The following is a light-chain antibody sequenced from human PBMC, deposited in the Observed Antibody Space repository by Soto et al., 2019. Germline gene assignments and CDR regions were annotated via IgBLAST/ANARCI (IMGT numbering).Light chain of an antibody. CDR2: LGS. Sequence: DIVMTQSPLSLPVTPGEPASISCRSSQSLLHSNGYNYLDWYLQKPGQSPQLLIYLGSNRASGVPDRVSGSGSGTDFTLKISRVDAEDVGGYYCMQALQTPLTFGGGTKVEIK. CDR3: MQALQTPLT. J-gene: IGKJ4*01. CDR1: QSLLHSNGYNY. V-gene: IGKV2-28*01.